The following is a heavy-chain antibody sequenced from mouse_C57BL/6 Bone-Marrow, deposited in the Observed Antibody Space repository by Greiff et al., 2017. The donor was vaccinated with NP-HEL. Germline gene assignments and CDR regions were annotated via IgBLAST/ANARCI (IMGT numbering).Heavy chain of an antibody. D-gene: IGHD1-1*02. CDR3: ARLGGAAWFAY. Sequence: VQLKESGAELARPGASVKLSCKASGYTFTSYGISWVKQRTGQGLEWIGEIYPRSGNTYYNEKFKGKATLTADKSSSTAYMELRSLTSEDSAVYFCARLGGAAWFAYWGQGTLVTVSA. J-gene: IGHJ3*01. V-gene: IGHV1-81*01. CDR1: GYTFTSYG. CDR2: IYPRSGNT.